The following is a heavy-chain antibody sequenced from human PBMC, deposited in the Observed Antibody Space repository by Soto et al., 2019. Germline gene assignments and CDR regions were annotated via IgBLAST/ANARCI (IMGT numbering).Heavy chain of an antibody. D-gene: IGHD5-18*01. CDR2: ISAYNGNT. J-gene: IGHJ6*02. CDR1: GYTFTSYG. V-gene: IGHV1-18*01. Sequence: ASVKVSCKASGYTFTSYGISWVRQAPGQGLEWMGWISAYNGNTNYAQKLQGRVTMTTDTSASTAYMELRSLRSDDTAVYYCAISPRGYGHHWYGMEVWGQGTTVTVSS. CDR3: AISPRGYGHHWYGMEV.